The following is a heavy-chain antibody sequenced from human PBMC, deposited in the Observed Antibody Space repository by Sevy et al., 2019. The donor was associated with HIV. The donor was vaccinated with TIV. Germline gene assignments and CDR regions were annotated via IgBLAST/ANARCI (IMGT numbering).Heavy chain of an antibody. Sequence: GGSLRLSCAASGFSVSRNHINWVRQAPGKGQEWISVRYSDGTTQYADSVKGRFTISSDTSNNTVYLQVSSLRADDTAVYYCARRLSSAWYFDFWGQGTLVTVSS. D-gene: IGHD6-19*01. V-gene: IGHV3-53*01. CDR2: RYSDGTT. J-gene: IGHJ4*02. CDR1: GFSVSRNH. CDR3: ARRLSSAWYFDF.